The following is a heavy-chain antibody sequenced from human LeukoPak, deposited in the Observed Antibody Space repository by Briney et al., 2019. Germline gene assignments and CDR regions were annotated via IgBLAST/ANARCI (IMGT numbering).Heavy chain of an antibody. CDR1: GFTFSSYG. CDR3: ARDRGLRLGDHPHY. J-gene: IGHJ4*02. CDR2: IWYDGSNK. Sequence: PGRSLRLSWAASGFTFSSYGMHWVRQAPGKGLEWVAVIWYDGSNKYYADSVKGRFTISRDNSKNTLYLQMNSLRAEDTAVYYCARDRGLRLGDHPHYWGQGTLVTVSS. D-gene: IGHD3-16*01. V-gene: IGHV3-33*01.